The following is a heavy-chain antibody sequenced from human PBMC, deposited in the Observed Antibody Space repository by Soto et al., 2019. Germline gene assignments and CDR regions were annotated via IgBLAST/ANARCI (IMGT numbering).Heavy chain of an antibody. J-gene: IGHJ6*02. Sequence: QVQLVQSGAEVKKPGASVKVSCKASGYTFTSYGISWVRQSPGQGLEWMGWISAYNGNTKYAQKHQGRVTMTTDTATSTGYMELTSLRCDDKAVYYCTRLKQWRGWRGYYIKKYIVYGMDVCGQGTTVTVT. CDR3: TRLKQWRGWRGYYIKKYIVYGMDV. V-gene: IGHV1-18*01. CDR1: GYTFTSYG. CDR2: ISAYNGNT. D-gene: IGHD3-3*01.